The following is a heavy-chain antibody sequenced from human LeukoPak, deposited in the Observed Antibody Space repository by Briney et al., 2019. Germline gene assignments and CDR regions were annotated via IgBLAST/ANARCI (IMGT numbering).Heavy chain of an antibody. D-gene: IGHD1-26*01. CDR3: ARRPKLYSGSYHRLSLGAFDI. Sequence: SETLSLTCAVYGGSFSGYYWSWIRQPPGKGLEWIGEINHSGSTNYNPSLKSRVTISVDTSKNQFSLKLSSVTAADTAVYYCARRPKLYSGSYHRLSLGAFDIWGQGTMVTVSS. V-gene: IGHV4-34*01. CDR1: GGSFSGYY. CDR2: INHSGST. J-gene: IGHJ3*02.